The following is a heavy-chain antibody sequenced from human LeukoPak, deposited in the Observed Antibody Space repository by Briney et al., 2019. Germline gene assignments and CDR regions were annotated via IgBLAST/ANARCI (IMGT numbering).Heavy chain of an antibody. CDR2: INPNSGGT. CDR1: GYTFTGYY. Sequence: GASVTVSCKASGYTFTGYYMHWVRQAPGQGLEWMGWINPNSGGTNYAQNFQGRVTMTSDTSISTAYMELSRLRSDDAAVYYCARGPYYGSGRRGYYFDYWGQGTLVTVSS. CDR3: ARGPYYGSGRRGYYFDY. V-gene: IGHV1-2*02. D-gene: IGHD3-10*01. J-gene: IGHJ4*02.